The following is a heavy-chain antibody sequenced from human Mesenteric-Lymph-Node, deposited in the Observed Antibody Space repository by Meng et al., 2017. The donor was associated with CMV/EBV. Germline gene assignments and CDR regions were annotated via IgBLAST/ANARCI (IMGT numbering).Heavy chain of an antibody. D-gene: IGHD3-9*01. Sequence: VQLHKWGAGLLKPSESPSVTCAVYGGSFSGYYWNWIRQSPEKGLEWIGEINHSGSTTYNPSFTSRIIISVDTSTNQISLNMSSVTAADTAVYYCARGSSYDILTGYFDYWGQGALVTVSS. V-gene: IGHV4-34*01. CDR2: INHSGST. CDR3: ARGSSYDILTGYFDY. J-gene: IGHJ4*02. CDR1: GGSFSGYY.